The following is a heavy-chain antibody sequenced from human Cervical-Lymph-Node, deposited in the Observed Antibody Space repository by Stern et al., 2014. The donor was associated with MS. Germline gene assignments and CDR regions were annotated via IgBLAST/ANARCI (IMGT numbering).Heavy chain of an antibody. CDR1: GFTVSSTY. V-gene: IGHV3-53*01. Sequence: VQLVESGGGLIQPVGSLRLSCAPSGFTVSSTYMSWVRQAPGRGLAWVSIIFSGGATAYAVSVKGRFTISRDNSRNTLYLQMNSRRAEDTAFYYCARVPPGYGSNSFFDYWGQGNLVTVSS. CDR2: IFSGGAT. D-gene: IGHD4-23*01. J-gene: IGHJ4*02. CDR3: ARVPPGYGSNSFFDY.